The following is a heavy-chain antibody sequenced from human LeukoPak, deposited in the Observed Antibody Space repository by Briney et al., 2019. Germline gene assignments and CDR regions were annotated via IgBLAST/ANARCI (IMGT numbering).Heavy chain of an antibody. Sequence: SETLSLTCAVYGGSFSGYYWSWIRQPPGKGLEWIGVINHRGSTNYNPSLKSRVTISVDTSKNQFSLKLSSVTAADTAVYYCARGGGSDIVVVPPYWFDPWGQGTLVTVSS. V-gene: IGHV4-34*01. CDR1: GGSFSGYY. J-gene: IGHJ5*02. CDR3: ARGGGSDIVVVPPYWFDP. D-gene: IGHD2-2*01. CDR2: INHRGST.